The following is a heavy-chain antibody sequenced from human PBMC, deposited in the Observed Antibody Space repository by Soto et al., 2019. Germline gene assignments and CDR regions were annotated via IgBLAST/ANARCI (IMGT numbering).Heavy chain of an antibody. CDR2: ISGSGGST. CDR3: AKDSEQDIVVVVAASFDY. D-gene: IGHD2-15*01. Sequence: GGSLRLSCAASGFTFSSYAMSWVRQAPGKGLEWVSAISGSGGSTYYADSVKGRFTISRDNSKNTLYLQMNSLRAEDTAVYYCAKDSEQDIVVVVAASFDYWGQGTLVTVSS. V-gene: IGHV3-23*01. CDR1: GFTFSSYA. J-gene: IGHJ4*02.